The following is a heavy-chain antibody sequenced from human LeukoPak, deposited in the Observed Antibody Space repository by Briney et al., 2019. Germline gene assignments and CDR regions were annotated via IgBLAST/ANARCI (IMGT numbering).Heavy chain of an antibody. V-gene: IGHV3-11*04. J-gene: IGHJ4*02. CDR1: GFTFSDYY. CDR2: ISSSGSTI. CDR3: ARVGWYSSGWSHFDY. Sequence: PGGSLRLPCAASGFTFSDYYMSWIRQAPWKGLEWVSYISSSGSTIYYADSVKGRFTISRDNAKNSLYLQMNSLRAEDTAVYYCARVGWYSSGWSHFDYWGQGTLVTVSS. D-gene: IGHD6-19*01.